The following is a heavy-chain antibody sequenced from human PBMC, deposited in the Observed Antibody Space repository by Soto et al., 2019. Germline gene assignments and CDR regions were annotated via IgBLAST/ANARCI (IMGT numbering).Heavy chain of an antibody. Sequence: SDSLSLTSNNSACLIRNFYWICIRQPPGGGLERIGYLYYSGSTNYNPSLKSRVTISVDTSKNQFSLKLSSVTAADTAVYYCARRYGASFDYWGQGTLVTVSS. V-gene: IGHV4-59*07. CDR2: LYYSGST. CDR1: ACLIRNFY. D-gene: IGHD4-17*01. J-gene: IGHJ4*02. CDR3: ARRYGASFDY.